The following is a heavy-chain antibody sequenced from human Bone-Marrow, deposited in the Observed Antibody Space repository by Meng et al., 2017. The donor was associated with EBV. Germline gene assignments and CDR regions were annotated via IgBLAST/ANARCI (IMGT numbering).Heavy chain of an antibody. CDR3: SAGGGYNNITGYYMSDY. V-gene: IGHV4-34*01. CDR2: YNYSGGT. J-gene: IGHJ4*02. Sequence: QVPLQEWGSGLLKSSQTLSLTCAVYGGSISGGYWSSSIQPPGKRRVWSVEYNYSGGTNYNPPLMSRGVITSDTSKNQFSLMLMSFTAADTTVVYCSAGGGYNNITGYYMSDYWGQGTLVTVSS. D-gene: IGHD3-9*01. CDR1: GGSISGGY.